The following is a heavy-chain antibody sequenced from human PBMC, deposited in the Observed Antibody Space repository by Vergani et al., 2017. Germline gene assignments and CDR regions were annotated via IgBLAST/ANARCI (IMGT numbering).Heavy chain of an antibody. CDR2: IIPIFGTA. D-gene: IGHD6-13*01. J-gene: IGHJ2*01. Sequence: QVQLVQSGAEVKKPGSSVKVSCKASGGTFSSYAISWVRQAPGQGLEWMGRIIPIFGTANYAQKFQGRVTITADKSTSTAYMVLGSLRSEDTAVYYCATSLDCSSWYGWYFDLWGRGTLVTVSS. V-gene: IGHV1-69*14. CDR1: GGTFSSYA. CDR3: ATSLDCSSWYGWYFDL.